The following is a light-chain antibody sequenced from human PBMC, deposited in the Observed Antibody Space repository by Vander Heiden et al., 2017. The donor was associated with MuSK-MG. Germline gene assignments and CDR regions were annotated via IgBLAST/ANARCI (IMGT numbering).Light chain of an antibody. CDR2: DAP. V-gene: IGKV3-15*01. CDR3: QQYDNWPRT. J-gene: IGKJ1*01. CDR1: QRVSSN. Sequence: EIVMTQSPATLSVSPGERATLSCRASQRVSSNLAWYQQRPGQAPRLLIYDAPTRAPGIPARFSGSGSGTNFTLTISSLQSEDFAVYYCQQYDNWPRTFGQGTKVEIK.